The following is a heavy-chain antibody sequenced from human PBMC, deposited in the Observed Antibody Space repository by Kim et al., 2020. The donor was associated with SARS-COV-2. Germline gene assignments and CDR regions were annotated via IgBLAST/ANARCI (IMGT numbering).Heavy chain of an antibody. V-gene: IGHV1-8*01. J-gene: IGHJ6*02. CDR3: ARELGVAATYYYYYGMDV. CDR1: GYTFTSYD. D-gene: IGHD2-15*01. Sequence: ASVKVSCKASGYTFTSYDINWVRQATGQGLEWMGWMNPNSGNTGYAQKFQGRVTMTRNTSISTAYMELSSLRSEDTAVYYCARELGVAATYYYYYGMDVWGQGTTVTVSS. CDR2: MNPNSGNT.